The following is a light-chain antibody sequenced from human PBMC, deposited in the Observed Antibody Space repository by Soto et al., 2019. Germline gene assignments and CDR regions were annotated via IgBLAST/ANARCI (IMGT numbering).Light chain of an antibody. CDR1: QSVSSSY. CDR3: QQDGSSPPT. CDR2: GAS. V-gene: IGKV3-20*01. Sequence: IVFSLSPGTLSKPPKERATLSCRASQSVSSSYLAWYQQKPGQAPRLLIYGASSRATGIPDRFSGSGSGTDFTLTISRLEPEDFAVYYCQQDGSSPPTFAGGAKV. J-gene: IGKJ4*01.